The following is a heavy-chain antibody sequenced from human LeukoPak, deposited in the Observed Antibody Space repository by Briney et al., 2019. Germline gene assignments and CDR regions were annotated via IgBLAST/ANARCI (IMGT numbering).Heavy chain of an antibody. J-gene: IGHJ6*02. CDR1: GFTFSSYW. Sequence: GGSLRLSCAASGFTFSSYWMNWARQAPGKGLEWVASINHNGNVNYYVDSVKGRFTISKDNAKNSLYLQMSNLRAEDTAVYFCARGGGLDVWGQGATVTVSS. D-gene: IGHD3-16*01. V-gene: IGHV3-7*03. CDR3: ARGGGLDV. CDR2: INHNGNVN.